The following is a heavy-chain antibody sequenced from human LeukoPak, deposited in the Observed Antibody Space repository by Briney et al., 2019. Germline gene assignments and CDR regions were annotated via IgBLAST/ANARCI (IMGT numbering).Heavy chain of an antibody. CDR3: ARSDYYGSGPYYMDV. CDR2: LYYSGST. J-gene: IGHJ6*03. Sequence: SETLSLTCTVSGVSISRYYWSWIRQPPGKGLEWIGYLYYSGSTNYNPSLKSRVTISVDTSKNQFSLKLSSVTAADTAVYYCARSDYYGSGPYYMDVWGKGTTVTVSS. V-gene: IGHV4-59*01. D-gene: IGHD3-10*01. CDR1: GVSISRYY.